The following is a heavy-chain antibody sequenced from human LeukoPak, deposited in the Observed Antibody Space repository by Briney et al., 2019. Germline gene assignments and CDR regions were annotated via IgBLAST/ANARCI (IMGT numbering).Heavy chain of an antibody. V-gene: IGHV3-33*01. CDR2: IWYDGSNK. J-gene: IGHJ4*02. Sequence: GGSLRLSCAASGLTFSSYGMHWVRQAPGKGLEWVAVIWYDGSNKYYADSVKGRFTISRDNSKNTLYLQMNSLRAEDTAVYYCARDHSSGYYYIDYWGQGTLVTVSS. CDR3: ARDHSSGYYYIDY. D-gene: IGHD3-22*01. CDR1: GLTFSSYG.